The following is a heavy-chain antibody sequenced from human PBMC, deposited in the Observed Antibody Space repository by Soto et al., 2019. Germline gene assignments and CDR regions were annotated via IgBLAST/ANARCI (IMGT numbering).Heavy chain of an antibody. D-gene: IGHD6-6*01. V-gene: IGHV3-21*04. CDR2: IISSSGNT. CDR3: ARVIAARRYYYYYYMDV. Sequence: GSLRLSCAASGFTFSSYSMNWVRQAPGKGLEWVSSIISSSGNTYYADSVKGRFTISRHNSKNTLYLQMNGLRAEDTAVYYCARVIAARRYYYYYYMDVWGKGTTVTVSS. CDR1: GFTFSSYS. J-gene: IGHJ6*03.